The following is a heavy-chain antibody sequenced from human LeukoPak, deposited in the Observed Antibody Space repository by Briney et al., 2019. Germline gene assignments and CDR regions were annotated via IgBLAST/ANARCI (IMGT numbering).Heavy chain of an antibody. CDR3: ARLGRGGHGDYRN. Sequence: GESLKISCKGSGYSFTTYWIGWVRQMPGKGLEWMGIIYPDDSDTRYSQSFQAQVTISADKSISNAYLQWSSLKASDTAMYYCARLGRGGHGDYRNWGQGTLVTVSS. J-gene: IGHJ4*02. D-gene: IGHD4-17*01. CDR1: GYSFTTYW. CDR2: IYPDDSDT. V-gene: IGHV5-51*01.